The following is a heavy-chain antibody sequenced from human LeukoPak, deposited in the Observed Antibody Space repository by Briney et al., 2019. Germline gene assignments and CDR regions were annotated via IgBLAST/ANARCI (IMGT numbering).Heavy chain of an antibody. D-gene: IGHD3-16*01. Sequence: ASVKVSCKASGYTFTSYGISWVRQAPGQGLEWMGWISAYNGNTNYAQKLQGRVTLTRNTPLSTAYIELSSLRSEDTAVYYCAKTPPGGDVDHWGEGTLVTVSS. J-gene: IGHJ4*02. CDR2: ISAYNGNT. V-gene: IGHV1-18*01. CDR1: GYTFTSYG. CDR3: AKTPPGGDVDH.